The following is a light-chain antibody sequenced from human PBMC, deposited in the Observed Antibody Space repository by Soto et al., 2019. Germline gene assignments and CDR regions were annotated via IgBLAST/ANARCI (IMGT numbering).Light chain of an antibody. CDR2: AAA. CDR3: QQTNSFPYT. V-gene: IGKV1-12*02. J-gene: IGKJ2*01. Sequence: DIQMTQSPSCVSASVGDRVTITCRASQALNNWVAWYQQKPGKAPQLLIYAAASLQTGVQSRFSCSGSRKDFTLNINSLQPEDFATYFWQQTNSFPYTFGPGTNLEIK. CDR1: QALNNW.